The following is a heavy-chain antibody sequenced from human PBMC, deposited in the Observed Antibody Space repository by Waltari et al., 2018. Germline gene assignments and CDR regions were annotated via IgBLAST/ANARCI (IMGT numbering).Heavy chain of an antibody. CDR1: GGSISRYY. CDR3: ARDAPWELPLVDAFDI. D-gene: IGHD1-26*01. V-gene: IGHV4-4*07. CDR2: IYTSGST. Sequence: QVQLQESGPGLVKPSETLSLTCTVPGGSISRYYRTWLRQPAGKGLEGIGRIYTSGSTNYNPSLKSRVTMSVDTSKNQFSLKLSSVTAADTAVYYCARDAPWELPLVDAFDIWGQGTMVTVSS. J-gene: IGHJ3*02.